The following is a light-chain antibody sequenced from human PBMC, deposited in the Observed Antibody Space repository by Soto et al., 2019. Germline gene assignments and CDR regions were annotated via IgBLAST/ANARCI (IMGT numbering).Light chain of an antibody. V-gene: IGLV1-44*01. Sequence: QSVLTQPPSASGTPGQRVNISCSGSSSDIGTNTVNWYQQLPGTAPKLLIYSSNQRPSGVPDRFSGSKSGTSASLAISGLQSEDEADYYCAAWDDSLNGVVFGGGTKLTVL. CDR1: SSDIGTNT. CDR3: AAWDDSLNGVV. J-gene: IGLJ2*01. CDR2: SSN.